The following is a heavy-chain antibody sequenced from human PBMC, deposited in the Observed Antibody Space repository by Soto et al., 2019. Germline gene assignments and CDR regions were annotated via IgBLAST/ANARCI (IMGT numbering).Heavy chain of an antibody. J-gene: IGHJ4*02. CDR3: ASRLLYCSSTSCYYDY. D-gene: IGHD2-2*01. Sequence: PSETLSLTCTVSGGSISSSSYYWGWIRQPPGKGLEWIGSIYYSGSTYYNPSLKSRVTISVDTSKNQFSLKLSSVTAADTAVYYCASRLLYCSSTSCYYDYWGQGTLVTVSS. V-gene: IGHV4-39*01. CDR2: IYYSGST. CDR1: GGSISSSSYY.